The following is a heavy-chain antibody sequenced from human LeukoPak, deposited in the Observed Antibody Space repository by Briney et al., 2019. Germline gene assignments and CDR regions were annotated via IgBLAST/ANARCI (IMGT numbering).Heavy chain of an antibody. D-gene: IGHD6-19*01. J-gene: IGHJ4*02. V-gene: IGHV3-74*01. CDR2: INSDGSST. CDR3: AKREAVAAMSDFDY. Sequence: GGSLRLSCAASGFTFSSYWMHWVRQAPGKGLVWVSRINSDGSSTNHADSVKGRFTISRDNSKNTLYLQMNSLRTEDTAVYYCAKREAVAAMSDFDYWGQGTLVTVSS. CDR1: GFTFSSYW.